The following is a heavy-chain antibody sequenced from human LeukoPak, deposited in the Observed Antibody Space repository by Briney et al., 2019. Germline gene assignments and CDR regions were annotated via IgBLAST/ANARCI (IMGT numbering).Heavy chain of an antibody. V-gene: IGHV3-20*04. CDR2: LTWNAGST. Sequence: GGSLRLSCAASGFNFDDYGMSWVRQAPGKGLEWVSALTWNAGSTGYADSVKGRFTISRDNTKNSLYLQMNSLRAEDTALYFCARDRFSGSYPLDYWGQGTLVTVSS. J-gene: IGHJ4*02. CDR1: GFNFDDYG. D-gene: IGHD1-26*01. CDR3: ARDRFSGSYPLDY.